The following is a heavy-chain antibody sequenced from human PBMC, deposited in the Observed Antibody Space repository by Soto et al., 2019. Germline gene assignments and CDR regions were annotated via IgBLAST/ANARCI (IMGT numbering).Heavy chain of an antibody. Sequence: QEELVQSGAEVRKPGSSVNVSCKASEGTFGSYSITWVRQAPGQRLEWMGEIIPLLRTVNYAQKFQGRVTITGDRSTNTVYMGLSSLRSDDTAVYYCARHPVDLFGYMDVWGQGTTVTVSS. CDR2: IIPLLRTV. V-gene: IGHV1-69*06. CDR3: ARHPVDLFGYMDV. CDR1: EGTFGSYS. J-gene: IGHJ6*02. D-gene: IGHD6-25*01.